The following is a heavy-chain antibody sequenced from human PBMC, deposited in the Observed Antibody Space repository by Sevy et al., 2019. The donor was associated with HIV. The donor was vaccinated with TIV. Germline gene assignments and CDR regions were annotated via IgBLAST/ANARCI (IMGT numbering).Heavy chain of an antibody. CDR1: GYTFTSYG. CDR3: ARDLSEVGATYFDY. J-gene: IGHJ4*02. Sequence: ASVKVSCKASGYTFTSYGISWVRQAPGQGLEWMGWISAYNGNTNYAQTLQGRVTMTTDTSTSTAYMELRSLRSDDTAVYYCARDLSEVGATYFDYWGQGTLVTVSS. D-gene: IGHD1-26*01. CDR2: ISAYNGNT. V-gene: IGHV1-18*01.